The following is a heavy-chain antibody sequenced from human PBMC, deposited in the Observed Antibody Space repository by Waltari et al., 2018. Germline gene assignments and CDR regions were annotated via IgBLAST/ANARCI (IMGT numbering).Heavy chain of an antibody. J-gene: IGHJ4*02. D-gene: IGHD6-6*01. Sequence: QLQLQESGPGLVKPSETLSLTCTVSGGSISSSCYCWGWIRQPPGKGLEWIGSIYYSGSTYYNPSLKSRVTISVDTSKNQFSLKRSSVTAADTAVYYGARHIAARIIDYWGQGTLVTVSS. CDR1: GGSISSSCYC. CDR2: IYYSGST. V-gene: IGHV4-39*01. CDR3: ARHIAARIIDY.